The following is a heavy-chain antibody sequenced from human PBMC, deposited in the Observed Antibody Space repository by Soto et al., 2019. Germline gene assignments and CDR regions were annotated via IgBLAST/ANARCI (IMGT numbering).Heavy chain of an antibody. Sequence: PGGSLRLSCAASGFTFSSYAMSWVRQAPGKGLEWVSAISGSGGSTYCADSVKGRFTISRDNSKNTLYLQMNSLRAEDTAVYYCAKDRDPDYYDSSGYYYEYWGQGTLVTVSS. D-gene: IGHD3-22*01. J-gene: IGHJ4*02. CDR3: AKDRDPDYYDSSGYYYEY. V-gene: IGHV3-23*01. CDR2: ISGSGGST. CDR1: GFTFSSYA.